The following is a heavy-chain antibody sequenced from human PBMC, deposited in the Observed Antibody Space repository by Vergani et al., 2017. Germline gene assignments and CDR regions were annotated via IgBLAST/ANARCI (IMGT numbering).Heavy chain of an antibody. D-gene: IGHD2-2*01. CDR3: AKDSTASRIPAAEGGLDY. CDR2: ISYDGSNK. V-gene: IGHV3-30*18. J-gene: IGHJ4*02. CDR1: GFTFSSYG. Sequence: QVQLVESGGGVVQPGRSLRLSCAASGFTFSSYGMHWVRQAPGKVLEWVAVISYDGSNKYYADSVKGRFTISRDNSKNTLYLQMNSLRAEDTAVYYCAKDSTASRIPAAEGGLDYWGQGTLVTVSS.